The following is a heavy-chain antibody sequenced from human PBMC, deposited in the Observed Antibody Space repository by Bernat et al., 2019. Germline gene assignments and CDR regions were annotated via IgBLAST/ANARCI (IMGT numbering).Heavy chain of an antibody. CDR3: AKDNGPYYYDSSGENWFDP. CDR1: GFTFDDYA. D-gene: IGHD3-22*01. J-gene: IGHJ5*02. Sequence: EVQLVESGGGLVQPGRSLRLSCAASGFTFDDYAMHWVRQAPGKGLEWVSGISWNSCSIGYADSVKGRFRISRDNAKNSMYLKMNSLRAEDTALYDCAKDNGPYYYDSSGENWFDPWGQGTLVTVSS. CDR2: ISWNSCSI. V-gene: IGHV3-9*01.